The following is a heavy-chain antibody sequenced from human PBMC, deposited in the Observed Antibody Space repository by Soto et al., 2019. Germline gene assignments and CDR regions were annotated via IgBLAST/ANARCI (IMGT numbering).Heavy chain of an antibody. CDR2: IIPIFGTA. V-gene: IGHV1-69*13. CDR1: GGTFSSYA. CDR3: ARDSGIVATIRFLGY. D-gene: IGHD5-12*01. Sequence: SVKVSCKASGGTFSSYATSWVRQAPGQGLEWMGGIIPIFGTANYAQKFQGRVTITADESTSTAYMELSSLRSEDTAVYYCARDSGIVATIRFLGYWGQGNLVTVSS. J-gene: IGHJ4*02.